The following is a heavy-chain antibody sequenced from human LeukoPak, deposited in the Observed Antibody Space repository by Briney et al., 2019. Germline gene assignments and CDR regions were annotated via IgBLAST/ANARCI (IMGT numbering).Heavy chain of an antibody. V-gene: IGHV4-39*01. CDR1: GGYINSDNCY. J-gene: IGHJ4*02. CDR2: IYYSGTT. CDR3: ACGRRGYNIIDY. Sequence: PSETLSLTCTVSGGYINSDNCYWGWIRQPPGKGLEWIGSIYYSGTTSYNPSLKSRLTISEDTPKNQLSLRLTSVTAADTAVYYCACGRRGYNIIDYWGQGTLVTVSS. D-gene: IGHD5-24*01.